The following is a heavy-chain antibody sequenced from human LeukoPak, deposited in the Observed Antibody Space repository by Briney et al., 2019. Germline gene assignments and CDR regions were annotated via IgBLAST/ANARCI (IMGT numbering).Heavy chain of an antibody. CDR1: GGTFSSYA. J-gene: IGHJ4*02. CDR2: IIPMFGAT. Sequence: GASVKVSCKASGGTFSSYAINWVRQAPGQGLEWMGRIIPMFGATNYAQKFQGRVTVTTDESTSTAYMELSSLRSEDTAVYYCARGSYSDYIFDYWGQGTLVTVSS. CDR3: ARGSYSDYIFDY. V-gene: IGHV1-69*05. D-gene: IGHD4-11*01.